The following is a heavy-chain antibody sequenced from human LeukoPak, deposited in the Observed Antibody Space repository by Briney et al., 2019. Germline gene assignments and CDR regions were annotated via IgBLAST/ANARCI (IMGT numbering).Heavy chain of an antibody. J-gene: IGHJ2*01. CDR1: GGSFSGYY. CDR3: ARDQDWNWYFDL. CDR2: INHSRST. D-gene: IGHD3/OR15-3a*01. Sequence: SETLSLTCAVYGGSFSGYYWSWIRQPPGKGLEWIGEINHSRSTNYNPSLKSRVTISVDTSKNQFSLKLSSVTAADTAVYYCARDQDWNWYFDLWGRGTLVTVSS. V-gene: IGHV4-34*01.